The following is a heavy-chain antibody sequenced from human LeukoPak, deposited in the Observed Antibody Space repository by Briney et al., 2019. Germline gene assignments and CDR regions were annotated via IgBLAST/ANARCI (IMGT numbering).Heavy chain of an antibody. J-gene: IGHJ4*02. CDR2: IIPIFGTA. CDR3: ARTALAYCGGDCRSPFDY. V-gene: IGHV1-69*13. CDR1: GGTFSSYA. Sequence: SVKVSCKASGGTFSSYAISWVRQAPGQGLEWMGGIIPIFGTANYAQKFQGRVTITADESTSTAYMELSSLRSEDTAVYYCARTALAYCGGDCRSPFDYWGQGTLVTVSS. D-gene: IGHD2-21*02.